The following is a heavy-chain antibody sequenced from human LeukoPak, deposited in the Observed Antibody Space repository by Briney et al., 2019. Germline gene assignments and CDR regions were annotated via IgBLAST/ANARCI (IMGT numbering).Heavy chain of an antibody. CDR3: AKGLLYYYYMDV. CDR1: GFTFSSYG. CDR2: ISGSGGST. V-gene: IGHV3-23*01. Sequence: GGSLRLSCAASGFTFSSYGMSWVRQAPGKGLEWVSAISGSGGSTYYADSVKGRFTISRDNSKNTLCLQMNSLRAEDTAVYYCAKGLLYYYYMDVWGKGTTVTISS. J-gene: IGHJ6*03.